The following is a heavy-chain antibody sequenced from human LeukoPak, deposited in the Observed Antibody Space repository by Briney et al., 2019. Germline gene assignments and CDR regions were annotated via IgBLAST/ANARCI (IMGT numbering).Heavy chain of an antibody. CDR1: VGSFSGSY. D-gene: IGHD6-19*01. CDR2: INHSGST. V-gene: IGHV4-34*01. J-gene: IGHJ4*02. CDR3: ASRVSSGQHY. Sequence: SETLSLTCAVYVGSFSGSYWTWIRQPPGKGLEWIGEINHSGSTNYNPSLKSRVTISVDTSKNQFSLKLSSVTAADTAVYYCASRVSSGQHYWGQGTLVTVSS.